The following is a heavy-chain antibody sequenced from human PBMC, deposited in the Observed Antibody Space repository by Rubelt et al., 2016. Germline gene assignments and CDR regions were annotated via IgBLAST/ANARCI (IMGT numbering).Heavy chain of an antibody. Sequence: EVQLLESGGGLVQPGGSLRLSCAASGFTFSSYAMSWVRQAPGKGLEWVSAISGSGGSKYYADSVEGRVTSSCNNSQNTLYLKMNSLRAGDTAVYYCAKVGGGRVGAFDYWGQGTLVTVSS. V-gene: IGHV3-23*01. D-gene: IGHD1-26*01. CDR2: ISGSGGSK. CDR1: GFTFSSYA. CDR3: AKVGGGRVGAFDY. J-gene: IGHJ4*02.